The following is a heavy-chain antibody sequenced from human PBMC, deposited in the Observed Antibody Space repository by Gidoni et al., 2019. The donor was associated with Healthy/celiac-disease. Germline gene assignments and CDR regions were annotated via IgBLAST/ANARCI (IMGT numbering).Heavy chain of an antibody. Sequence: QLQLQESGPGLVKPSETLSLTCTVSGCSISSSSYYWGWIRQPPGKGLEWIGSIYYSGSTYYSPSLKSRVTISVDTSKNQFSLKLSSVTAADTAVYYCARHRRYGDNVFHFDYWGQGTLVTVSS. CDR1: GCSISSSSYY. J-gene: IGHJ4*02. V-gene: IGHV4-39*01. D-gene: IGHD4-17*01. CDR2: IYYSGST. CDR3: ARHRRYGDNVFHFDY.